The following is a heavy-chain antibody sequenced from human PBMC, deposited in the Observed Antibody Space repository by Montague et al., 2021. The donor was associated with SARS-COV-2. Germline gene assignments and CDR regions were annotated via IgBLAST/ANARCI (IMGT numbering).Heavy chain of an antibody. D-gene: IGHD3-9*01. V-gene: IGHV4-34*01. Sequence: SETLSLTCAVYGGSFSGYYWSWIRQPPGKGLEWIGEIDHSGSTNYNPSLKSRVTISLDTSKNQFSLRLNSVTAADTAVYYCARGRYFHWLLFALNDAFDIWGQGTMATVSS. J-gene: IGHJ3*02. CDR3: ARGRYFHWLLFALNDAFDI. CDR2: IDHSGST. CDR1: GGSFSGYY.